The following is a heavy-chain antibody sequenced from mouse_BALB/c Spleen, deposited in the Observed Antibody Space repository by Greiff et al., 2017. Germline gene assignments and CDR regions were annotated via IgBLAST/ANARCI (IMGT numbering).Heavy chain of an antibody. CDR1: GYSFTGYF. Sequence: EVKLVESGPELVKPGASVKISCKASGYSFTGYFMNWVMQSHGKSLEWIGRINPYNGDTFYNQKFKGKATLTVDKSSSTAHMELRSLASEDSAVYYCAGGDYGSSWGQGTTLTVSS. CDR3: AGGDYGSS. CDR2: INPYNGDT. D-gene: IGHD1-1*01. V-gene: IGHV1-20*02. J-gene: IGHJ2*01.